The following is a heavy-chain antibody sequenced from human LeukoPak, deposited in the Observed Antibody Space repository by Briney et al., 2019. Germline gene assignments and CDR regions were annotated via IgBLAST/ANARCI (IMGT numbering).Heavy chain of an antibody. CDR3: ARDKSGIAAAGIGWFDP. V-gene: IGHV1-69*05. J-gene: IGHJ5*02. CDR2: IIPIFGTA. D-gene: IGHD6-13*01. CDR1: GGTFSSYA. Sequence: SVKVSCKASGGTFSSYAISWVRQAPGQGLEWMGGIIPIFGTANYAQKLQGRVTITTDESTSTAYMELSSLRSEDTAVYYCARDKSGIAAAGIGWFDPWGQGTLVTVSS.